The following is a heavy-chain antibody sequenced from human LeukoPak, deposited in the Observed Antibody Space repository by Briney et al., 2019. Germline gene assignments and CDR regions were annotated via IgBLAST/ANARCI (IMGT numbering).Heavy chain of an antibody. D-gene: IGHD6-13*01. J-gene: IGHJ5*02. V-gene: IGHV3-30*03. CDR2: LSYDGSNK. Sequence: GGSLRLSCAASGFTFSTYGMHWVRQAPGKGLEWVAILSYDGSNKYYTDSVKGRFTISRDNAKNSLYLQMNSLRAEDTAVYYCASLKLIAAAGTYNWFDPWGQGTLVTVSS. CDR1: GFTFSTYG. CDR3: ASLKLIAAAGTYNWFDP.